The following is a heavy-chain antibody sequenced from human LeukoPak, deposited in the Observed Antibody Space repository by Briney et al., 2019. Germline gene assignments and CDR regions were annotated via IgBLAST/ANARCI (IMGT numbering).Heavy chain of an antibody. CDR2: ISGSGAMT. CDR1: GFTLSNHA. J-gene: IGHJ3*02. Sequence: GGSLRLSCAASGFTLSNHAMIWVRQAPGKGLEWVSSISGSGAMTYYADSVKGRFTISRDNAMDRLYLQMNSLRADDTAVYYCARDYYYDSSGYYSDRGAFDIWGQGTMVTVSS. V-gene: IGHV3-23*01. CDR3: ARDYYYDSSGYYSDRGAFDI. D-gene: IGHD3-22*01.